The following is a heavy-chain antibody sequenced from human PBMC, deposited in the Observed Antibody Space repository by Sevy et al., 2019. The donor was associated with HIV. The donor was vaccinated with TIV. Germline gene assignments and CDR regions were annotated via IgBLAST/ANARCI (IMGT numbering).Heavy chain of an antibody. V-gene: IGHV1-69*13. Sequence: ASVKVSCKASGGTFSSYAINWVRQAPGQGLEWMGGIIPIFGTANYAQKFQGRVTITADESTSTAYMELSSLRSEDTAVYYCARVFHTAMVTSGYYCYGMDVWGQGTTVTVSS. CDR1: GGTFSSYA. D-gene: IGHD5-18*01. CDR3: ARVFHTAMVTSGYYCYGMDV. CDR2: IIPIFGTA. J-gene: IGHJ6*02.